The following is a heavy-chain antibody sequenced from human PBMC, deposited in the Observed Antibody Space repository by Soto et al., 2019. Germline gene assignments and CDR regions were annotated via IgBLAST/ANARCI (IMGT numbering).Heavy chain of an antibody. CDR3: ARGRDSSSHYYYYYMDV. D-gene: IGHD6-6*01. CDR1: GGSFSIYD. Sequence: PSGSPSLARAVYGGSFSIYDWGGIRQNPGKGLEWIGEINHSGSTNYNPSLKSRVTISVDTSKNQFSLKLSSVTAADTAVYYCARGRDSSSHYYYYYMDVWGKGTTVTVSS. V-gene: IGHV4-34*01. J-gene: IGHJ6*03. CDR2: INHSGST.